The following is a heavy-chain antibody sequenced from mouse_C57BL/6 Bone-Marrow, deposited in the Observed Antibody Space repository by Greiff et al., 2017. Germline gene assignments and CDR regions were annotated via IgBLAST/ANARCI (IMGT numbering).Heavy chain of an antibody. D-gene: IGHD2-5*01. CDR3: ARAYNSNYDYAIDY. V-gene: IGHV3-8*01. CDR1: GYSITSDY. CDR2: ISYSGST. Sequence: DVKLVESGPGLAKPSQTLSLTCSVTGYSITSDYWNWIRKFPGHKLEYMGYISYSGSTYYNPSLNSRISITRETSKNHYYLQLNSVTTEDTAKYDGARAYNSNYDYAIDYWGQGTSVTVSS. J-gene: IGHJ4*01.